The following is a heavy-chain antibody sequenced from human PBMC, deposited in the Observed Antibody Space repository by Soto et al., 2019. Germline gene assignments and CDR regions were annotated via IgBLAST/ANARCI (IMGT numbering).Heavy chain of an antibody. V-gene: IGHV4-59*01. CDR1: GGSISSYY. J-gene: IGHJ4*02. CDR3: ARGGFLEWTPYYFDY. Sequence: QVQLQESGPGLVKPSETLSLTCTVSGGSISSYYWSWIRQPPGKGLEWIGYIYYSGSTNYNPSLKSRVTISVDTSKNQFSLKLSSVTAADTAVYYCARGGFLEWTPYYFDYWGQGTLVTVSS. D-gene: IGHD3-3*01. CDR2: IYYSGST.